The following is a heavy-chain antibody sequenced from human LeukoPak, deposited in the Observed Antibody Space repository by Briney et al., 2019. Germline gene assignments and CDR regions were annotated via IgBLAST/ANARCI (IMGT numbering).Heavy chain of an antibody. J-gene: IGHJ4*02. V-gene: IGHV3-48*01. D-gene: IGHD5-24*01. CDR1: GFTFSDYS. CDR2: IGIDSGNT. CDR3: GRDYKYAFDN. Sequence: GGSLRLSCAASGFTFSDYSMNWVRQAPGKGLEWISYIGIDSGNTNYADSVKGRFTISGDKAKNSLYLQMNSLRVEDTAVYYCGRDYKYAFDNWGQGTLVTVSS.